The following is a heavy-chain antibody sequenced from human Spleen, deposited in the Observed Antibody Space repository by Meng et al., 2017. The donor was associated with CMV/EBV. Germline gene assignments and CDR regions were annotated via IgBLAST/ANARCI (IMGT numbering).Heavy chain of an antibody. Sequence: HWVRQAPGKGLEWVTFIQYDANIKYYADSVKGRFAISRDNSDNTLYLQMNRLRADDTAVYYCARGGRVPAGIRNRGSSYDEAGGLDIWGRGTMVTVSS. V-gene: IGHV3-30*02. J-gene: IGHJ3*02. CDR3: ARGGRVPAGIRNRGSSYDEAGGLDI. D-gene: IGHD5-18*01. CDR2: IQYDANIK.